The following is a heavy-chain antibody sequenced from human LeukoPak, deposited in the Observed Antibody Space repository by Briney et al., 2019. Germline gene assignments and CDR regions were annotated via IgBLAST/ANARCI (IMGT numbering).Heavy chain of an antibody. V-gene: IGHV3-49*03. CDR2: IRRKVHGATT. J-gene: IGHJ4*02. CDR3: AHSFGFY. Sequence: GGSLRLSCRAPGFLFGYYVMSWFRKAPGKGLEWVGFIRRKVHGATTESAASVNGRFIISRDDSNSIAYPQMKSLKTEDTGVYYCAHSFGFYWGQGILVSVSS. CDR1: GFLFGYYV. D-gene: IGHD3-16*01.